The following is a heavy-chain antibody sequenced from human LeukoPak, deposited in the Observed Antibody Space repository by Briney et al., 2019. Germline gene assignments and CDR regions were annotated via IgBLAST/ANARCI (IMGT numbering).Heavy chain of an antibody. CDR1: VYTFTGYY. D-gene: IGHD1-7*01. CDR3: VQFELDY. Sequence: ASVKVACKASVYTFTGYYMDWVRQAPEQGLEWMGWINPNTGGTNYAQKFQGRVTMTRDTSISTAYMDLSRLRSDDTAVYYCVQFELDYWGQGTLVTVSS. CDR2: INPNTGGT. V-gene: IGHV1-2*02. J-gene: IGHJ4*02.